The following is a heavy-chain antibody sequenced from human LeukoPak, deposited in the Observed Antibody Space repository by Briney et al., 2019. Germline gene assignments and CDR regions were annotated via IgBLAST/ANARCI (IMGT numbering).Heavy chain of an antibody. CDR3: ARVGIAVDGGDY. CDR1: GFTFSSYS. Sequence: GGSRRLSCAASGFTFSSYSMNWVRQAPGKGLEWVSSISSSSRYKYYADSVKGRFTISRDNAKNSLYLQMNSKRAEDTAVYYCARVGIAVDGGDYWGQGTLVTVSS. V-gene: IGHV3-21*01. CDR2: ISSSSRYK. D-gene: IGHD6-19*01. J-gene: IGHJ4*02.